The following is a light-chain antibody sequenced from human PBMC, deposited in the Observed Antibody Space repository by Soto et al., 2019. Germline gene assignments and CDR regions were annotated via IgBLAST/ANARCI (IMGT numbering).Light chain of an antibody. Sequence: QSALTQPPSASGTPGQRVTISCSGSSSNIGSNSVNWYQQLPGTAPKLLVYSTSQRPSGVPDRFSGSKSGISASLAISALQSEDEADYFCAAWDDSLNGLYVFGTGTKVTVL. V-gene: IGLV1-44*01. CDR3: AAWDDSLNGLYV. CDR1: SSNIGSNS. CDR2: STS. J-gene: IGLJ1*01.